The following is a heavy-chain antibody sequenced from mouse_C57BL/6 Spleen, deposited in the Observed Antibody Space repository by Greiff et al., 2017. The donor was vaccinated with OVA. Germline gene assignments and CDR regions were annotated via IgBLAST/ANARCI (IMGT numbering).Heavy chain of an antibody. CDR3: ARDRDYGSRKFDY. CDR2: ISDGGSYI. J-gene: IGHJ2*01. Sequence: EVMLVESGGGLVKPGGSLKLSCAASGFTFSSYAMSWVRQTPEKRLEWVATISDGGSYIYYPDNVKGRFTISRDNAKNNLYLQMSHLKSEDTAMYYCARDRDYGSRKFDYWGQGTTLTVSS. CDR1: GFTFSSYA. V-gene: IGHV5-4*01. D-gene: IGHD1-1*01.